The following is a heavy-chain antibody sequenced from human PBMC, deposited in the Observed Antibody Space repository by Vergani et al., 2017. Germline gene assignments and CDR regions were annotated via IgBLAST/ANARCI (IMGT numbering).Heavy chain of an antibody. CDR3: AKDPHTYDYVWGSYRPYWYYYGMDV. Sequence: QVQLVESGGGVVQPGGSLRLSCAASGFTFSSYGMHWVRQAPGKGLEWVAFIRYDGSNKYYADSVKGRFTISRDNSKNTLYLQMNSLRAEDTAVYYCAKDPHTYDYVWGSYRPYWYYYGMDVWGQGTTVTVSS. CDR2: IRYDGSNK. D-gene: IGHD3-16*02. CDR1: GFTFSSYG. V-gene: IGHV3-30*02. J-gene: IGHJ6*02.